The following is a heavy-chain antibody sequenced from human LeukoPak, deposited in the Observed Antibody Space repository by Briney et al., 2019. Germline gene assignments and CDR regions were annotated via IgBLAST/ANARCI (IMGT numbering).Heavy chain of an antibody. Sequence: GGSLRLSCAASGFTFSSYAMSWVRQAPGKGLEWVSAISGSGGSTYYADSVKGRFTISRDNSKNTLYLQMNSLRAEDTAVYYRAKTISVARYCFDYWGQGTLVTVSS. V-gene: IGHV3-23*01. D-gene: IGHD6-6*01. CDR2: ISGSGGST. J-gene: IGHJ4*02. CDR1: GFTFSSYA. CDR3: AKTISVARYCFDY.